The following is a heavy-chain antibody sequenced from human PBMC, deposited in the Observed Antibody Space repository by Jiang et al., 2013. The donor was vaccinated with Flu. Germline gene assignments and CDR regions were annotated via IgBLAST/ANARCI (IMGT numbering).Heavy chain of an antibody. J-gene: IGHJ6*03. CDR2: VFYRGST. V-gene: IGHV4-61*01. CDR1: GDSVSSGSYY. CDR3: ARAWGGGTTNYMDV. Sequence: GPGLVKPSETLSLTCTVSGDSVSSGSYYWTWIRQPPGQELEWIGYVFYRGSTNYNPSLKSRVTISVDTSKNQFSLRLNSVTAADTAVYFCARAWGGGTTNYMDVWGKGTTVIVSS. D-gene: IGHD3-16*01.